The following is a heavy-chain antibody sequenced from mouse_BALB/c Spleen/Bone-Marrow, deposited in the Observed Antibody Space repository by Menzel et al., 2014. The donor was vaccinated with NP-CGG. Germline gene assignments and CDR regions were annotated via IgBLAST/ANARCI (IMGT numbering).Heavy chain of an antibody. CDR3: ARGGSYYAVDY. CDR2: IHPNSGNT. V-gene: IGHV1S130*01. CDR1: GYTFTSSW. Sequence: VQLQESGSVLVRPGASVKLSCQASGYTFTSSWMHWAKQRPGQGLKWIGEIHPNSGNTNYNEKFKGKATLTSDKSSSTVYMELSSLTSEDSAVYYCARGGSYYAVDYWGQGTSVTVSS. J-gene: IGHJ4*01.